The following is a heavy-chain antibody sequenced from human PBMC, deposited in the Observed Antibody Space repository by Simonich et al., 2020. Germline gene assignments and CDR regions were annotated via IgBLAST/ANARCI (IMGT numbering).Heavy chain of an antibody. CDR3: AREQARGGAFDI. D-gene: IGHD3-16*01. CDR1: GFTFSSYS. J-gene: IGHJ3*02. Sequence: EVQLVESGGGLVKPGGSLRLSCAASGFTFSSYSMNGVRQAPGKGMEWVSSISSSSSYINYADSVKGRFTISRDNAKNSLYLQMNSLRAEDTAVYYCAREQARGGAFDIWGQGTMVTVSS. V-gene: IGHV3-21*01. CDR2: ISSSSSYI.